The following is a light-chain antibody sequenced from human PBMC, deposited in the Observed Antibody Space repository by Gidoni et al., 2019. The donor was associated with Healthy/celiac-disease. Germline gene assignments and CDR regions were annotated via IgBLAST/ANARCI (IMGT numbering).Light chain of an antibody. CDR2: KAS. CDR3: QQYNSYAGT. CDR1: QSISDW. Sequence: DIQMTQSPSTPSASVGDRVTITCRASQSISDWLAWYQQKPGTAPKLLIYKASSLESGVPSRFSGSGSGTEFTLTISILQPDDFATYYCQQYNSYAGTFXQXTKVEIK. J-gene: IGKJ1*01. V-gene: IGKV1-5*03.